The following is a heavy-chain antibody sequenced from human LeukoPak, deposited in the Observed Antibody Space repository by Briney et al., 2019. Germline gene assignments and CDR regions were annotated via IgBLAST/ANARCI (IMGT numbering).Heavy chain of an antibody. D-gene: IGHD1-7*01. CDR3: ARGVLERLELNDEYFDY. CDR2: INAGNGNT. J-gene: IGHJ4*02. Sequence: ASVKVSCKASGYTFTSYAMHWVRQAPGQRLEWMGWINAGNGNTKYSQKFQGRVTITRDTSASTAYMELSSLRSEDTAVYYCARGVLERLELNDEYFDYWGQGTLVTVSS. V-gene: IGHV1-3*01. CDR1: GYTFTSYA.